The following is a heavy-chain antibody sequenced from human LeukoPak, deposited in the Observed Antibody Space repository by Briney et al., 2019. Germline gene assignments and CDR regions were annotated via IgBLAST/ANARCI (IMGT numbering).Heavy chain of an antibody. D-gene: IGHD2-21*01. J-gene: IGHJ6*03. CDR1: GYTFTSYG. CDR3: ARGEDVVVIGKPYNYYYMDV. CDR2: ISAYNGNT. Sequence: ASVKVSCKASGYTFTSYGISWVRQAPGQGLEWMGWISAYNGNTNYAQKLQGRVTMTTDTSTSTVDMELSSLRSEDTAVYYCARGEDVVVIGKPYNYYYMDVWGKGTTVTVSS. V-gene: IGHV1-18*01.